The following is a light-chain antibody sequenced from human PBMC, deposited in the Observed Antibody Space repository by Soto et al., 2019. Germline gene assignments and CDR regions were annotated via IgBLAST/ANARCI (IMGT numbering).Light chain of an antibody. CDR1: QTISTM. J-gene: IGKJ1*01. Sequence: EIRVTQSPAALSLSVGDRVTITCRASQTISTMLAWYQQKPGKAPKFLIYKASSVESGVPSRFSGSGSGTEFTLTISVLQADDSAVYCCQQDNPFWTFGHGTKVDIK. V-gene: IGKV1-5*03. CDR2: KAS. CDR3: QQDNPFWT.